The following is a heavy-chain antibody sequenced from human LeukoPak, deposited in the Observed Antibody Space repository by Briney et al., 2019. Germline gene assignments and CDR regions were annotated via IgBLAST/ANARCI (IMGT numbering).Heavy chain of an antibody. CDR1: GFTFSSNY. CDR2: IYSGGST. CDR3: ARVRPDITIFGVVIPLFDY. D-gene: IGHD3-3*01. J-gene: IGHJ4*01. Sequence: PGGSLRLSCAASGFTFSSNYMSWVRQAPGKGLEWVSVIYSGGSTYYADSVKGRFTISRDNSKNTLYLQMNSLRAEDTAVYYCARVRPDITIFGVVIPLFDYWGQEPWSPSPQ. V-gene: IGHV3-53*01.